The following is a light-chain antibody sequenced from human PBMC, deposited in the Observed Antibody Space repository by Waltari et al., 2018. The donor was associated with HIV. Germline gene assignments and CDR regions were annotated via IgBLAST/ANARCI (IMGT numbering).Light chain of an antibody. J-gene: IGLJ3*02. CDR1: SSNIGSNY. Sequence: QSVLTQPPSASGTPGQRVTISCSGSSSNIGSNYVYWYQQLPGTAPKLLLYRNNQRPSGAPDRFAGSKSGTSASLAISGLRSEDEADYYCATRDDSLNAWVFGGGTKVTVL. CDR3: ATRDDSLNAWV. V-gene: IGLV1-47*01. CDR2: RNN.